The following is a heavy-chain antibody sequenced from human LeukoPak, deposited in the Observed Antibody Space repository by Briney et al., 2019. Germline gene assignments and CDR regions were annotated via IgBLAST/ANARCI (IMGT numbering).Heavy chain of an antibody. J-gene: IGHJ6*02. Sequence: ASVKVSCKVSGYTLTELSMHWVRQAPGKGLEWMGGFDPEDGETIYAQKFQGRVTMTEDTSTDTAYMELSSLRSEDTAVYYCARDFFCVVGSTSCYVYGMDVWGQGTTVTVSS. V-gene: IGHV1-24*01. CDR3: ARDFFCVVGSTSCYVYGMDV. CDR1: GYTLTELS. D-gene: IGHD2-2*01. CDR2: FDPEDGET.